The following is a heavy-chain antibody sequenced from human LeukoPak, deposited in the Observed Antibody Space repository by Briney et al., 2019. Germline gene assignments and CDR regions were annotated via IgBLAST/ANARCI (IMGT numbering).Heavy chain of an antibody. V-gene: IGHV4-38-2*02. Sequence: SETLSLTCTVSGYSITSSYYWGWIRRPPGKGLEWIGTIYPSGSTYYNPSLKSRVTISIDTSKNQFSLKLSSVAAADTVVYYCARDSRGDYGDFQFWGQGTLVTVSS. J-gene: IGHJ4*02. CDR2: IYPSGST. CDR1: GYSITSSYY. D-gene: IGHD4-17*01. CDR3: ARDSRGDYGDFQF.